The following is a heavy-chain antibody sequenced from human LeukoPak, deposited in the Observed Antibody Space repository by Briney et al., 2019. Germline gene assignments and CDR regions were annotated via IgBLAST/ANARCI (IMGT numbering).Heavy chain of an antibody. Sequence: SETLSLTCTVSGSSISSYYWSWIRQPPGKGLEWIGYIYYSGSTNYNPSLKSRVTISVDTSKNQFSLKLSSVTAADTAVYYCARGLGQPQRGYYFDYWGQGTLVTVSS. CDR3: ARGLGQPQRGYYFDY. J-gene: IGHJ4*02. V-gene: IGHV4-59*08. CDR2: IYYSGST. CDR1: GSSISSYY. D-gene: IGHD6-19*01.